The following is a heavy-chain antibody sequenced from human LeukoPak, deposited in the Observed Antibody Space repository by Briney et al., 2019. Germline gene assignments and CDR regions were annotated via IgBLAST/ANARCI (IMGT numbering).Heavy chain of an antibody. CDR2: ITGSGITT. CDR3: AREEYRRRGIAAAGTRWFDP. D-gene: IGHD6-13*01. Sequence: PGGSLRLSCAVSGFTFSTYAMSWVRQASGKGLEWVSAITGSGITTYYADSVKGRFTISRDNAKNSLYPQMNSLRAEDTAVYYCAREEYRRRGIAAAGTRWFDPWGQGTLVTVSS. V-gene: IGHV3-48*04. J-gene: IGHJ5*02. CDR1: GFTFSTYA.